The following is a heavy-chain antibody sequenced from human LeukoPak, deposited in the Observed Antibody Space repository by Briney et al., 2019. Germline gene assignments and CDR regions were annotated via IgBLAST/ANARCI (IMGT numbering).Heavy chain of an antibody. D-gene: IGHD3-3*01. Sequence: SVKVSCKSSGDTSSKYIISWIRQAPAQGLEWMGGINPFSGAVRYARNFEGRVTITADESTSTVYMEMSGLRSEGTAVYFCSGGPPRFFYYMDVWGKGTTVTVSS. V-gene: IGHV1-69*13. J-gene: IGHJ6*03. CDR2: INPFSGAV. CDR3: SGGPPRFFYYMDV. CDR1: GDTSSKYI.